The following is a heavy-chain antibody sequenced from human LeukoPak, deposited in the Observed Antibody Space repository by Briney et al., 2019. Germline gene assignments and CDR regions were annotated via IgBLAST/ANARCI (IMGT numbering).Heavy chain of an antibody. CDR1: GFTFSSYG. D-gene: IGHD3-16*02. J-gene: IGHJ4*02. CDR2: IRYDGSNK. CDR3: AKPKEDDYVWGSYRYYFDY. V-gene: IGHV3-30*02. Sequence: GGSLRLSCAASGFTFSSYGMHWVRQAPGKGLEWVAFIRYDGSNKYYADSVKGRFTISRDNSKNTLYLQMNSLRAEDTAVYYCAKPKEDDYVWGSYRYYFDYWGQGTLVTVSS.